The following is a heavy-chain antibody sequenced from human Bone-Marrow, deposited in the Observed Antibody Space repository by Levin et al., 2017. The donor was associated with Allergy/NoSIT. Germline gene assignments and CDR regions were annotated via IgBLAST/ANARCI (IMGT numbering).Heavy chain of an antibody. CDR2: ISAYNGNT. J-gene: IGHJ4*02. V-gene: IGHV1-18*01. CDR1: GYTFTSYG. CDR3: ARDGLDYIWGSYRYTGAY. Sequence: ASVKVSCKASGYTFTSYGISWVRQAPGQGLEWMGWISAYNGNTNYAQKLQGRVTMTTDTSTSTAYMELRSLRSDDTAVYYCARDGLDYIWGSYRYTGAYWGQGTLVTVSS. D-gene: IGHD3-16*02.